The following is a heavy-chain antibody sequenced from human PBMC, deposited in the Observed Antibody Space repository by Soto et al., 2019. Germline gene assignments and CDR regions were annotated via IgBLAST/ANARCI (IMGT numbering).Heavy chain of an antibody. CDR2: INPNSGGT. J-gene: IGHJ3*02. CDR1: GYTFTGYY. Sequence: EASVKVSCKASGYTFTGYYMHWVRQAPGQGLEWMGWINPNSGGTNYAQKFQGWVTMARDTSISTAYMELSRLGSDDTAVYYCARELRPYGGDAFDIWGQGTMVTVSS. CDR3: ARELRPYGGDAFDI. D-gene: IGHD4-17*01. V-gene: IGHV1-2*04.